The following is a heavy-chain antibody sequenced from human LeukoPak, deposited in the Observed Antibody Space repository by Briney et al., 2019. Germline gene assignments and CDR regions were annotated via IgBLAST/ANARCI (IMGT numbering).Heavy chain of an antibody. Sequence: GGSLRLSCAASGFTFSNAWMSWVRQAPGKGLEWVGRIKSKTDGGTTDCAAPVKGRFTISRDDSKNTLYLQMNSLKTEDTAVYYCTTSYYDYVWGSYRYQKYYFDYWGQGTLVTVSS. CDR1: GFTFSNAW. V-gene: IGHV3-15*01. J-gene: IGHJ4*02. CDR3: TTSYYDYVWGSYRYQKYYFDY. D-gene: IGHD3-16*02. CDR2: IKSKTDGGTT.